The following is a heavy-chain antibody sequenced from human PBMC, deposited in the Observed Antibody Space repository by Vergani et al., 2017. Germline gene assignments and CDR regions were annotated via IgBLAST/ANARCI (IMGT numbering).Heavy chain of an antibody. D-gene: IGHD3-3*01. V-gene: IGHV4-39*07. J-gene: IGHJ5*02. Sequence: QLQLQESGPGLVKPSETLSLTCTVSGGSISSSSYYWGWIRQPPGKGLEWIGSIYYSGSTYYNPSLKSRVTISVDTSKNQFSLKLSSVTAADTAVYYCARGYYDFWSGYYNSCWFDPWGQGTLVTVSS. CDR3: ARGYYDFWSGYYNSCWFDP. CDR2: IYYSGST. CDR1: GGSISSSSYY.